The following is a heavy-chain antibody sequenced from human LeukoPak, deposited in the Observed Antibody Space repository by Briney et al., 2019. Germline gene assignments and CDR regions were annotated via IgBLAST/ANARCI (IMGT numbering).Heavy chain of an antibody. CDR1: GFTFTNYW. J-gene: IGHJ3*01. V-gene: IGHV3-7*05. CDR2: IKQDGSEK. D-gene: IGHD3-16*02. Sequence: PGGSLRLSCAASGFTFTNYWMSWVRQAPGKGLEWVANIKQDGSEKYYVDSVKGRFTISRDNSKDTLYLQMNSLRAEDTAIYYCARDIELSTWGLGTMVTVSS. CDR3: ARDIELST.